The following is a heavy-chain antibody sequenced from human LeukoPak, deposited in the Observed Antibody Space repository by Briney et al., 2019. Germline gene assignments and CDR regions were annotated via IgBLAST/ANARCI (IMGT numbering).Heavy chain of an antibody. Sequence: PGGSLRLSCEASGFSFTNFAMTWVRQAPGKGLEWVSAISGSGGSTYYADSVKGRFTIARDNSKNTLYLQMNSLRAEDTAVYYCAKGVKLITFGGVMHYWGQGTLVTVSS. CDR1: GFSFTNFA. V-gene: IGHV3-23*01. J-gene: IGHJ4*02. CDR3: AKGVKLITFGGVMHY. CDR2: ISGSGGST. D-gene: IGHD3-16*01.